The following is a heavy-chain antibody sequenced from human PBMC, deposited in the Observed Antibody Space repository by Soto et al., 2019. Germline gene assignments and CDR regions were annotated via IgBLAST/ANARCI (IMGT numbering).Heavy chain of an antibody. J-gene: IGHJ5*02. CDR3: ARDSAPNCMLERSGWFDP. V-gene: IGHV1-18*01. D-gene: IGHD2-8*01. CDR1: GYTFTSYG. CDR2: ISAYNGNT. Sequence: QVQLVQSGAEVKKPGASVKVSCKASGYTFTSYGISWVRQAPGQGLEWMGWISAYNGNTNYAQKLQGRVTMTTDTSTSTAYMELRSLRSDDTAVYYCARDSAPNCMLERSGWFDPWGQGSLVTVSS.